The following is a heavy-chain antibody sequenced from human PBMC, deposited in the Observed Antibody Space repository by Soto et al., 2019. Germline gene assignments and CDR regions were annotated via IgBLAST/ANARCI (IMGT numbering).Heavy chain of an antibody. J-gene: IGHJ4*02. CDR1: GGTFSSYA. CDR2: IIPIFGTA. Sequence: SVKVSCKASGGTFSSYAISWVRQAPGQGLEWMGGIIPIFGTANYAQKFQGRVTITADESTSTAYMELSNLRSADTDVYYCARDGVGPFDYWGQGTLVTVSS. CDR3: ARDGVGPFDY. D-gene: IGHD1-26*01. V-gene: IGHV1-69*13.